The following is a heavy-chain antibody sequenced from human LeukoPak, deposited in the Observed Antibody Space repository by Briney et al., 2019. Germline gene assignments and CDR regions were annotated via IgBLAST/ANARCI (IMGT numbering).Heavy chain of an antibody. CDR2: IYYSGST. CDR1: GGSISSSRYY. Sequence: SETLSLTCIVSGGSISSSRYYWGWIRQPPGKGLEWIGSIYYSGSTDYNPSLKSRVTMLVDTSKNQFSLKLSSVTAADTAVYYCARDRSYDFWSGYYHFDYWGQGTLVTVSS. J-gene: IGHJ4*02. CDR3: ARDRSYDFWSGYYHFDY. D-gene: IGHD3-3*01. V-gene: IGHV4-39*07.